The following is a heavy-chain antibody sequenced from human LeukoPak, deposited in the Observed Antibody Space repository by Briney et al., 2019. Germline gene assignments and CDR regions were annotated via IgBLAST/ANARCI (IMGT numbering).Heavy chain of an antibody. V-gene: IGHV3-23*01. D-gene: IGHD3-16*01. CDR3: AKDRKGRVTVTSIMITLGGVIDGMDV. CDR1: GFTFSSYA. Sequence: GGSLRLSCAASGFTFSSYAMSWVRQAPGKGLEWVSAISGSGGSTYYADSVKGRFTISRDNSKNTLYLQMNSLRAEDTAVYYCAKDRKGRVTVTSIMITLGGVIDGMDVWGQGTTVTVSS. J-gene: IGHJ6*02. CDR2: ISGSGGST.